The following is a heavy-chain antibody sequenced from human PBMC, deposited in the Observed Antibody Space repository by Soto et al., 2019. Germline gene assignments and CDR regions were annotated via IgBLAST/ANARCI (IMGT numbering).Heavy chain of an antibody. CDR2: ISRNDGNT. D-gene: IGHD3-10*02. CDR1: GFIFSRYS. J-gene: IGHJ2*01. V-gene: IGHV3-23*01. Sequence: EEQLLQSGGGLVQPGGSLRLSCAASGFIFSRYSMSWVRQAPGKGLEWVSAISRNDGNTFYPDSVKGRFTISRDISKSTVYLQMNNLRAEDTAIYYCAKEPQNVGFFDLWGRGTLVTVSS. CDR3: AKEPQNVGFFDL.